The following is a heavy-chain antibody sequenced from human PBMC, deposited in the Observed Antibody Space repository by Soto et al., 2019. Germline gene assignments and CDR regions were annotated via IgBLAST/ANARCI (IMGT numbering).Heavy chain of an antibody. J-gene: IGHJ3*02. D-gene: IGHD3-22*01. V-gene: IGHV4-59*01. CDR1: GASISSSY. CDR2: VYCSGIT. Sequence: SETLSLTCTVSGASISSSYWSWIRQSPGKGLEWIGYVYCSGITKYNPSLKSRVTISVDTSKNQFSLKLSSVTAADTAVYYCARGYYDSNGQSNTFDIWGQGTMITF. CDR3: ARGYYDSNGQSNTFDI.